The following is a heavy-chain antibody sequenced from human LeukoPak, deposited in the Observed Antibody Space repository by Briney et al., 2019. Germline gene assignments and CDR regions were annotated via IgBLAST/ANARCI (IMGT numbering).Heavy chain of an antibody. CDR1: GYTFNIFA. CDR3: ATGEAFTGSFDF. V-gene: IGHV1-18*01. J-gene: IGHJ4*02. CDR2: INPHSGNT. Sequence: ASVKVSCKTSGYTFNIFAITWVRQAPGQGLEWMGVINPHSGNTNSAQKVKGRVTLTTDTSTRTAYMELRSLRSDDTAMYYCATGEAFTGSFDFWGQGTVVAVSS. D-gene: IGHD3-10*01.